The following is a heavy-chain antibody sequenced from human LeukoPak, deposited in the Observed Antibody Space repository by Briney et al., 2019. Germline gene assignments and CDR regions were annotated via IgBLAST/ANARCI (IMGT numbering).Heavy chain of an antibody. CDR1: GFTFSSYW. CDR2: INSDGSST. J-gene: IGHJ6*03. CDR3: ARDAPDIVVLQLYYYMDV. Sequence: PGGSLRLSCAASGFTFSSYWMHWVRQAPGKGLVWVSRINSDGSSTSYADSVKGRFTISRDNAKNSLYLQMNSLRAEDTAVYYCARDAPDIVVLQLYYYMDVWGKGTTVTVSS. V-gene: IGHV3-74*01. D-gene: IGHD2-15*01.